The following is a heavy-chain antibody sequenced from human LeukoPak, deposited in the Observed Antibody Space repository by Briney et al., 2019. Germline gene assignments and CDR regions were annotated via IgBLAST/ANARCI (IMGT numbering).Heavy chain of an antibody. CDR3: ASTTEEYSGSGKSRKYYSYYYYMDV. D-gene: IGHD3-10*01. V-gene: IGHV4-59*01. Sequence: SSETLSLTCTVSGVSISNYYWSWIQQPPGKGLEWIGYIYYSGSTNYNPSLKSRVTISVDRTKNHFSLKLSSVTAADTAVYYCASTTEEYSGSGKSRKYYSYYYYMDVWGKGTTVTVSS. CDR1: GVSISNYY. CDR2: IYYSGST. J-gene: IGHJ6*03.